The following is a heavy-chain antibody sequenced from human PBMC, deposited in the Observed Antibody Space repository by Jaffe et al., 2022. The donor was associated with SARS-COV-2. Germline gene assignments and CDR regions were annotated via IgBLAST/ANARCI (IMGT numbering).Heavy chain of an antibody. CDR1: GFTFSSYA. CDR3: ARDRYSSGIGSLGY. D-gene: IGHD6-19*01. V-gene: IGHV3-30*04. J-gene: IGHJ4*02. CDR2: ISYDGSNK. Sequence: QVQLVESGGGVVQPGRSLRLSCAASGFTFSSYAMHWVRQAPGKGLEWVAVISYDGSNKYYADSVKGRFTISRDNSKNTLYLQMNSLRAEDTAVYYCARDRYSSGIGSLGYWGQGTLVTVSS.